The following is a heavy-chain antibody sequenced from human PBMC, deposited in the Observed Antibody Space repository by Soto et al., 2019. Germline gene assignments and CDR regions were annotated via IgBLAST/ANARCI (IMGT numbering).Heavy chain of an antibody. J-gene: IGHJ4*02. CDR3: ARAQGLTIFGVVRY. D-gene: IGHD3-3*01. CDR1: GYTFTGYY. CDR2: INPNSGGT. V-gene: IGHV1-2*02. Sequence: GASVKVSCKASGYTFTGYYMHWVRQAPGQGLEWMGWINPNSGGTNYAQKFQGRVTMTRDTSISTAYMELSRLRSDDTAVYYCARAQGLTIFGVVRYWGQGTLVTVSS.